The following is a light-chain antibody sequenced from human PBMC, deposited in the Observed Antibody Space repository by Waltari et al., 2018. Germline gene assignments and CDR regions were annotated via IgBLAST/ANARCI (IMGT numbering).Light chain of an antibody. J-gene: IGLJ2*01. CDR3: YSTDIFRSERGV. Sequence: SYELTQPPSVSVSPGQTATTTCSGDLLTNKFTNWFPQKSGQAPVMVIYEDTKRLSAIPERFSGSSSGTTAALTITGAQVEDEADYYCYSTDIFRSERGVFGGGTKLLVL. CDR1: LLTNKF. CDR2: EDT. V-gene: IGLV3-10*01.